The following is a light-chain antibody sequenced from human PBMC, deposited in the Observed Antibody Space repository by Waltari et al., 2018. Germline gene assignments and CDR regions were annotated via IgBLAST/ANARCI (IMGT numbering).Light chain of an antibody. CDR1: TSDLVGCSR. CDR2: AVS. J-gene: IGLJ2*01. Sequence: QSSLTQPPSVSGSPGQSVTIPCTGTTSDLVGCSRISWYQRAPGTAPKLLIFAVSNRPSGVPYRFSGSKSGNTASLTISDLQAEDESHYYCAAWTDTSKIVFGGGTRVTVL. V-gene: IGLV2-18*02. CDR3: AAWTDTSKIV.